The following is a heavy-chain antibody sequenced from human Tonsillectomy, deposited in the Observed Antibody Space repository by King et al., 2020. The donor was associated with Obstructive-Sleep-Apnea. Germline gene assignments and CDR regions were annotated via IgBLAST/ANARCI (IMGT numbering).Heavy chain of an antibody. V-gene: IGHV2-5*02. CDR1: GFSLTTSGVG. CDR2: IYWDDDK. D-gene: IGHD6-19*01. J-gene: IGHJ4*02. Sequence: TLKESGPTLVKPTQTLTLTCTFSGFSLTTSGVGVGWIRQPPGKALEWLALIYWDDDKRYSPSLKSRLTITKDTSKNQVVLTMTNMDPVETATYYCSHERGYNSGWYLFDYWGQGTLVTVSS. CDR3: SHERGYNSGWYLFDY.